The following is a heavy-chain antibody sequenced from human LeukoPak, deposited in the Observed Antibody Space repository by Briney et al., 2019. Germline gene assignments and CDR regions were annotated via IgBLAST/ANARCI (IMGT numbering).Heavy chain of an antibody. J-gene: IGHJ4*02. CDR1: GFTFSSYA. CDR2: ISGSGGST. V-gene: IGHV3-23*01. D-gene: IGHD2-21*02. CDR3: AKEPQYCGGDCYAELDY. Sequence: PGGSLRLSCAASGFTFSSYAMSWVRQAPGKGLEWVSAISGSGGSTYYADSVKGRFTISRGNSKNTLYLQMNSLRAEDTAVYYCAKEPQYCGGDCYAELDYWGQGTLVTVSS.